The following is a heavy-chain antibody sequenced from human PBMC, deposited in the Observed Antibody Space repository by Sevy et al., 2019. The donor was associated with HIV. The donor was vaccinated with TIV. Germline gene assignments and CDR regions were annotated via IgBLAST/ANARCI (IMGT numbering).Heavy chain of an antibody. Sequence: ASVKVSCKASGYTFTGYYMHWVRQAPGQGLEWMGWINPNSGGTNYAQKFQGRVTMTRDTSISTAYMELSRLRSDDTAVYYYASNQAYYYGMDVWGQGTTVTVSS. V-gene: IGHV1-2*02. CDR3: ASNQAYYYGMDV. J-gene: IGHJ6*02. CDR1: GYTFTGYY. CDR2: INPNSGGT.